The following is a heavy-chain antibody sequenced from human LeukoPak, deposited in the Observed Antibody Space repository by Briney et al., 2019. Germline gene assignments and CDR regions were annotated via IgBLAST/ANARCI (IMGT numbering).Heavy chain of an antibody. CDR1: GYTFTSYG. J-gene: IGHJ5*02. V-gene: IGHV1-18*04. D-gene: IGHD3-22*01. CDR2: ISAYNGNT. Sequence: GASVKVSCKASGYTFTSYGISWVRQAPGQGLEWMGWISAYNGNTNYAQKLQGRVTMTTDTSTSTAYMELRSLRSDDTVVYYCARGTYYYDSSGYFNWFDPWGQGTLVTVSS. CDR3: ARGTYYYDSSGYFNWFDP.